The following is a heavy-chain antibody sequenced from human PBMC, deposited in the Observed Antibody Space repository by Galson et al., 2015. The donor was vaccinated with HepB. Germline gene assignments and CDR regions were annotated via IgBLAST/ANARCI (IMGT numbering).Heavy chain of an antibody. CDR3: SRGGLVKAARGGLAWLDP. CDR2: TYYRSKWYI. CDR1: GDSVSSNSAG. V-gene: IGHV6-1*01. Sequence: CAISGDSVSSNSAGWTWIRQSPSRGLEWLGRTYYRSKWYIDYAVSEKGRITINPDTSKNQDSLRLTSVTPEDTAVYYCSRGGLVKAARGGLAWLDPWGQGTLVTVSS. J-gene: IGHJ5*02. D-gene: IGHD6-6*01.